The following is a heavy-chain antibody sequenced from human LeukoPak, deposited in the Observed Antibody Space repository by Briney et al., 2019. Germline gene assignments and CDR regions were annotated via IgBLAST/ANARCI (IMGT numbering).Heavy chain of an antibody. CDR3: AKGLRILV. D-gene: IGHD6-6*01. CDR2: ITGSGLNT. Sequence: GGSLRLSCAASGFTFNTYGMTWVRQAPGKGPEWVSSITGSGLNTYYADSVKGRFTISRDNSRNTLYLQMNTLRVEDTAVYYCAKGLRILVWGQGTLVTVSS. J-gene: IGHJ4*02. CDR1: GFTFNTYG. V-gene: IGHV3-23*01.